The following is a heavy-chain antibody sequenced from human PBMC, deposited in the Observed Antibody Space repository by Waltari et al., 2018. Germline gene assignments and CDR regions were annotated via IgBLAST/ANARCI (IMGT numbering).Heavy chain of an antibody. CDR3: ARTFWGSYPLFDY. J-gene: IGHJ4*02. CDR2: INPNSGET. D-gene: IGHD3-16*02. V-gene: IGHV1-2*02. CDR1: GYTFSGYY. Sequence: QVQLVQSGAEVKKPGASVKVSCKTSGYTFSGYYIHWVRQAPGQGLEWMEWINPNSGETDYAKNCQGSVTMTRDTSTSTAYMELRRLRSDDTALYYCARTFWGSYPLFDYWGQGTLVTVSS.